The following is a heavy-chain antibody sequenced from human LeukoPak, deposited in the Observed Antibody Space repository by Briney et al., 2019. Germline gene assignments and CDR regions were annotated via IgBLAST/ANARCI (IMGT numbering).Heavy chain of an antibody. V-gene: IGHV3-23*01. J-gene: IGHJ4*02. CDR2: ISTSGGST. D-gene: IGHD6-6*01. CDR1: GFTFSSYA. Sequence: GGSLRLSCAASGFTFSSYAMSWVRQAPGKGLQWVSGISTSGGSTYYADSVKGRLTISRDNSKNTLYLQMNSLRAEDTAVYYCAKAIGTVAARPLDFWGQGTLVTVSS. CDR3: AKAIGTVAARPLDF.